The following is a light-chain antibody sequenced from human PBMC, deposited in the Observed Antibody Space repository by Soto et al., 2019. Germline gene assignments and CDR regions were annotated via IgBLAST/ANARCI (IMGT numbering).Light chain of an antibody. CDR2: DAS. J-gene: IGKJ3*01. V-gene: IGKV1-5*01. CDR1: QSISSW. Sequence: DIQMTQSPSTLSASVGDRVTITCRASQSISSWLAWYQQKPGKAPKLLIYDASSLESGVPSRFSGSGSGTEFTHTISSLQPDDFATYYCQQYNSYSQFTFGPGTKVDIK. CDR3: QQYNSYSQFT.